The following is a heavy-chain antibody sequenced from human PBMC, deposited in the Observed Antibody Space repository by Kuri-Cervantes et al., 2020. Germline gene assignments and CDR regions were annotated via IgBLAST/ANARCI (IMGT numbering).Heavy chain of an antibody. Sequence: ASVKVSCKASGYTFTSYDINWARQATGQGLEWMGWMNPNSGNTGYAQKFQGRVTMTRNTSISTAYMELSRLRSDDTAVYYCATEYSSSSPFDYWGQGTLVTVSS. D-gene: IGHD6-6*01. CDR3: ATEYSSSSPFDY. V-gene: IGHV1-8*01. CDR2: MNPNSGNT. CDR1: GYTFTSYD. J-gene: IGHJ4*02.